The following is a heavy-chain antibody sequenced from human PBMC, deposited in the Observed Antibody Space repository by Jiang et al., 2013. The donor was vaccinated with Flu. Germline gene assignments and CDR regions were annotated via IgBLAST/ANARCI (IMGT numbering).Heavy chain of an antibody. D-gene: IGHD3-9*01. CDR2: IHSDGSST. CDR1: GFTFSSYW. J-gene: IGHJ6*02. Sequence: VQLVESGGGLVQPGGSLRLSCAASGFTFSSYWMYWVRQGPGKGLVWVSRIHSDGSSTRYADSVKGRFTISRDNAKNMLYLQMNSLRAEDTAVYYCVRGGHFDWLPLDVWGQGTTVTVSS. CDR3: VRGGHFDWLPLDV. V-gene: IGHV3-74*01.